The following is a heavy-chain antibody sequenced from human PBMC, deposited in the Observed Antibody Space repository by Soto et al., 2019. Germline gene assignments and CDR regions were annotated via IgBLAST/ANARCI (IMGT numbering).Heavy chain of an antibody. CDR3: VRRSDYFDY. V-gene: IGHV5-10-1*01. CDR1: GYSFTTYW. CDR2: IDPSDSYT. Sequence: RGEPLKLSCKGSGYSFTTYWINWVRQMPGKGLEWIGRIDPSDSYTQYSPSFQGHVTISADKSITTAYLQWSSLRASDTAMYYCVRRSDYFDYWGQGTLVPVSS. J-gene: IGHJ4*02.